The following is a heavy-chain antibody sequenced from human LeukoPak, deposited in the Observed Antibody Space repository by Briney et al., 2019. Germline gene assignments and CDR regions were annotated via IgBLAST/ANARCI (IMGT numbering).Heavy chain of an antibody. CDR1: GGSISSSSYY. V-gene: IGHV4-39*01. D-gene: IGHD4-17*01. CDR2: ISYSGST. J-gene: IGHJ4*02. CDR3: ARSNNDGDHLFDY. Sequence: PSETLSLTCTVSGGSISSSSYYWGWIRQPPGKGLKWIGSISYSGSTYYNPSLKSRVTISVDTSKNQCSLKLSSETATDTAVYYCARSNNDGDHLFDYWGQGTLVTVSS.